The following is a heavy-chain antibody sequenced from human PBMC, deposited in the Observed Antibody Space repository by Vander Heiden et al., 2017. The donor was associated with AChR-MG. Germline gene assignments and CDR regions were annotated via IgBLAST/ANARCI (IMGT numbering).Heavy chain of an antibody. CDR1: GGSFSGYY. V-gene: IGHV4-34*01. CDR3: ALLSGSRRSYHDAFDI. Sequence: HVQLQQCGAGRLKPSETLSLTCAVYGGSFSGYYWSWIRQTPGKVLEWIGEINHSGSTKYNTSLKSRVTISVDTSKNQCSLKLSAVTAADTAVYYCALLSGSRRSYHDAFDIWGQGTMVTVSS. J-gene: IGHJ3*02. D-gene: IGHD1-26*01. CDR2: INHSGST.